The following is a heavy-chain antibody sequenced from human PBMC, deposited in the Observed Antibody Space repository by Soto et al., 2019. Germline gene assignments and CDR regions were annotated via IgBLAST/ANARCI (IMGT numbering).Heavy chain of an antibody. D-gene: IGHD6-19*01. J-gene: IGHJ3*02. CDR1: GFTFSSDW. Sequence: EVQLVESGGDMVQPGGSLRLACVASGFTFSSDWMTWVRQAPGKGLEWVANIKHDGSERNYVDSVKGRFTVSRDDTKNSLYLQMNSLRAEDTAIYYCARDCTPFHSGGWYDAIDIWGQGTMVTVSS. V-gene: IGHV3-7*03. CDR2: IKHDGSER. CDR3: ARDCTPFHSGGWYDAIDI.